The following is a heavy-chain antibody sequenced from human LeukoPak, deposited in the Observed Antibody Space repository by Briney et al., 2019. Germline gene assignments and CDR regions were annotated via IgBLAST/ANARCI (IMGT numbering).Heavy chain of an antibody. V-gene: IGHV4-31*03. CDR2: IYYSEST. D-gene: IGHD3-3*01. CDR3: ARMVDHPQIPIFGVVIQGVDRYFAY. Sequence: SQTLSLTCTVSGGSISSGGYYWSWIRQHPGKGLEWIGYIYYSESTYYNPSLKSRVTISVDTSKNQFSLKLSSVTAADTAVYYCARMVDHPQIPIFGVVIQGVDRYFAYWGQGTLVTVSS. J-gene: IGHJ4*02. CDR1: GGSISSGGYY.